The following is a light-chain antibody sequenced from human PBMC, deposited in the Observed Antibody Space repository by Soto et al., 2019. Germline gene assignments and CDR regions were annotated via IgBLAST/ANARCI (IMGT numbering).Light chain of an antibody. V-gene: IGLV1-40*01. J-gene: IGLJ1*01. Sequence: QSVLTQPPSVSGAPGQRVTIPCTGSSSKNGAGYDVHWYQQLPGTAPKLLIYGNSNRPSGVPDRFSGSKSGTSASLAITGLQAEDEADYYCQSYDSSLSGNYVFGTGTKVTVL. CDR2: GNS. CDR1: SSKNGAGYD. CDR3: QSYDSSLSGNYV.